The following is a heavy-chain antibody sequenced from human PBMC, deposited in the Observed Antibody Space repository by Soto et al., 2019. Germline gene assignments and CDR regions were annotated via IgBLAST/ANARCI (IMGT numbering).Heavy chain of an antibody. D-gene: IGHD3-22*01. CDR3: ARGLSSSGYYSP. CDR2: INPTGGRT. V-gene: IGHV1-46*02. Sequence: QVQLVQSGAEVKKPGASVKVSCKTSGYTFDDYYMHWVRQAHGQGLEWMGRINPTGGRTNYAQTLQGRVTMTRDTSTRTFYKELSGLRFEDTAVYYCARGLSSSGYYSPWGQGTLVTVSS. J-gene: IGHJ4*02. CDR1: GYTFDDYY.